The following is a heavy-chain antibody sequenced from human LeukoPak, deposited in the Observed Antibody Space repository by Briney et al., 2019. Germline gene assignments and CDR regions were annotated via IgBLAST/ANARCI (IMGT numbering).Heavy chain of an antibody. CDR2: IWYDGSNK. CDR1: GFTFSSYG. D-gene: IGHD6-19*01. J-gene: IGHJ4*02. CDR3: ARDRLAVAGTDYFDY. V-gene: IGHV3-33*01. Sequence: GGSLRLSCAASGFTFSSYGMHWVRQAPGKGLEWVAVIWYDGSNKYYADSVKGRFTISRDNSKNTLYLQMNSLRAEGTAVCYCARDRLAVAGTDYFDYWGQGTLVTVSS.